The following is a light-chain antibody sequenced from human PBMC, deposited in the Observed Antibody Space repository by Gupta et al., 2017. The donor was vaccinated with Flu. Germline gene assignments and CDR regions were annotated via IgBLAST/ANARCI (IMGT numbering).Light chain of an antibody. V-gene: IGLV3-1*01. CDR2: QDY. CDR3: QTWDSRGV. J-gene: IGLJ2*01. CDR1: KVGYKF. Sequence: SFDLTQPPSVSVSPGQTATITCSGNKVGYKFAYWYQKKPGQSPVLVIYQDYRRPPGIPERFSGSNSENTATLTLSENQATDEDDYYCQTWDSRGVFGGGTKLTVL.